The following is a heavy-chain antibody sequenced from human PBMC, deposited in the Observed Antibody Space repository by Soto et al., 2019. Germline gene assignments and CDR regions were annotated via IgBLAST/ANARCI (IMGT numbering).Heavy chain of an antibody. D-gene: IGHD3-10*01. CDR1: GYTFSSYG. J-gene: IGHJ6*02. CDR2: ISDYNGNT. Sequence: ASVKVSCKASGYTFSSYGLSWVRQAPGQGLEWMGWISDYNGNTHYAQKFQGRVIMTTDTSTRTAYMELRSLRSDDTAVYFCAREGYYSGSGTYSPPRYYGMYVWG. CDR3: AREGYYSGSGTYSPPRYYGMYV. V-gene: IGHV1-18*01.